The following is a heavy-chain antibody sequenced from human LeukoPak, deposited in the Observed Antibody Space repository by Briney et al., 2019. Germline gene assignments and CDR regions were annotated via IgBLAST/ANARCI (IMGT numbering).Heavy chain of an antibody. Sequence: GGSLRLSCAASGFTFSSYTMSWVRQAPGKGLRWVSAVSGSGSITSHSDSVKGRFTISRDNSKNTLYLQMNSLRAEDMAVYYCARDRYDSSGYNFDYWGQGTLVTVSS. D-gene: IGHD3-22*01. CDR1: GFTFSSYT. V-gene: IGHV3-23*01. CDR2: VSGSGSIT. J-gene: IGHJ4*02. CDR3: ARDRYDSSGYNFDY.